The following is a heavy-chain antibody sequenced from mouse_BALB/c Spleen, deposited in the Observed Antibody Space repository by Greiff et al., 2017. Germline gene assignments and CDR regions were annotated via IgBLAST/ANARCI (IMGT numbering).Heavy chain of an antibody. D-gene: IGHD2-1*01. CDR1: GFTFTDYY. CDR2: IRNKANGYTT. V-gene: IGHV7-3*02. J-gene: IGHJ4*01. CDR3: ARDNCNYVGAMDY. Sequence: EVQRVESGGGLVQPGGSLRLSCATSGFTFTDYYMSWVRQPPGKALEWLGFIRNKANGYTTEYSASVKGRFTISRDNSQSILYLQMNTLRAEDSATYYCARDNCNYVGAMDYWGQGTSVTVSS.